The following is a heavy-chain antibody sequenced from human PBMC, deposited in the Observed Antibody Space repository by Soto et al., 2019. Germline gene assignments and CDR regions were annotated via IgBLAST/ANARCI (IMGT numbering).Heavy chain of an antibody. Sequence: SETLSLTCAVYGGSFSGYYWSWIRQPPGKGLEWIGEINHSGSTNYNPSLKSRVTISVDTSKNQFSLKLSSVTAADTAVYYCARGQGDNYYYMDVWGKGTTVTVSS. J-gene: IGHJ6*03. V-gene: IGHV4-34*01. CDR2: INHSGST. CDR1: GGSFSGYY. CDR3: ARGQGDNYYYMDV. D-gene: IGHD3-9*01.